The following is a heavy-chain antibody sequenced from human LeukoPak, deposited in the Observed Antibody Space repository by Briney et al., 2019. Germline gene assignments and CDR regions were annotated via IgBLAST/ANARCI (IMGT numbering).Heavy chain of an antibody. Sequence: SETLSLTCAVSGGSISSYYWSWIRQPAGKGLEWFGRIYSSGSTNYNASLKSRVSISVDATKNQFSLQLSSVTAADTAVFYCARENSGSYREFDYWGQGTLVTVSS. CDR2: IYSSGST. D-gene: IGHD1-26*01. V-gene: IGHV4-4*07. CDR1: GGSISSYY. J-gene: IGHJ4*02. CDR3: ARENSGSYREFDY.